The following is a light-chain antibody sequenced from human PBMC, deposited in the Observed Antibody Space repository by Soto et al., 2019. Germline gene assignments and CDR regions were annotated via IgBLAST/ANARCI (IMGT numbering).Light chain of an antibody. CDR2: DVS. CDR1: SSDVGGFEY. Sequence: QSALSQPASVSGSPGQSITISCTGTSSDVGGFEYVSWYQHQPGKAPKLIIWDVSNRPSGVSYRFSGSKSGNTASLTISGLQAEDEADYYCNSYTITSTYVFGTGTKVTVL. CDR3: NSYTITSTYV. J-gene: IGLJ1*01. V-gene: IGLV2-14*01.